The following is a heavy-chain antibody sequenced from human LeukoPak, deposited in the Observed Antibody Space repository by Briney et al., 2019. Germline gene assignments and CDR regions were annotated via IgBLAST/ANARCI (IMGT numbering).Heavy chain of an antibody. CDR3: AKNGAVAGTCDY. J-gene: IGHJ4*02. D-gene: IGHD6-19*01. V-gene: IGHV3-48*02. CDR1: GVIFNNFA. CDR2: ISSSSTI. Sequence: GGSLRLSCAPSGVIFNNFAFHWVRQAPGRGLEWVSYISSSSTIYYADSVKGRFTISRDNAKKSLYLQMNSLREEDTAVYYCAKNGAVAGTCDYWGQGILVTVSS.